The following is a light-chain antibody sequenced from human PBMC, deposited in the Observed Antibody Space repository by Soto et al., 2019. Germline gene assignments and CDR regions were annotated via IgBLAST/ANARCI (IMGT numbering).Light chain of an antibody. CDR3: QQYLDWPRT. V-gene: IGKV3-15*01. CDR2: GAS. J-gene: IGKJ1*01. Sequence: EIVMTQSPATLSVSPGERATLSCRASQSLTNNYVAWYQQKPGKGQRLLIYGASNRATGVPDRFSASGSGTVFTLTISSLQSDDFAVYYCQQYLDWPRTFGQGTKVDI. CDR1: QSLTNN.